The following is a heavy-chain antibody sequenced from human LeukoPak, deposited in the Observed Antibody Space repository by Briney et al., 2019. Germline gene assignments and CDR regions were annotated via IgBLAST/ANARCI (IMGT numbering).Heavy chain of an antibody. CDR3: ARDKTYYDSSGYPFDY. Sequence: PPQTLSLTCTVSGGSISSGGYYWSWIRQPPGKGLEWIGYIYHSGSTYYNPSLKSRVTISVDRSKNQFSLKLSSVTAADTAVYYCARDKTYYDSSGYPFDYWGQGTQVTVSS. CDR1: GGSISSGGYY. J-gene: IGHJ4*02. D-gene: IGHD3-22*01. V-gene: IGHV4-30-2*01. CDR2: IYHSGST.